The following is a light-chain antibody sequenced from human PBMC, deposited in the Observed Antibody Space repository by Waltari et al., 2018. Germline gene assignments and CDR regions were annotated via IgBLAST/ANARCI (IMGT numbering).Light chain of an antibody. Sequence: SYELTQPPSVSVSPGQTARITCSGDTLPRKYAYWYQQKSGQAPVLVIFEDNKRPAGIPERCSGSISGTMATLTISGAQVEDEADYYCYSTDSSSKGVFGAGTKVTVL. CDR3: YSTDSSSKGV. J-gene: IGLJ1*01. CDR2: EDN. V-gene: IGLV3-10*01. CDR1: TLPRKY.